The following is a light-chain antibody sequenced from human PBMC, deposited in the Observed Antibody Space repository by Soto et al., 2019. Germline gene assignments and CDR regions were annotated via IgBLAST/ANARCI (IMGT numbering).Light chain of an antibody. J-gene: IGKJ3*01. V-gene: IGKV1-27*01. CDR3: QKYNVVPFT. CDR2: AAS. CDR1: EGISNY. Sequence: DIQMTQSPSSLSASVGDRVTITCRASEGISNYLAWYQQKPGKPPNLLIYAASTVQSGVPSRFSGSGSGTDFTLTISSLHPEDVGTYYCQKYNVVPFTFGPGTKVDVK.